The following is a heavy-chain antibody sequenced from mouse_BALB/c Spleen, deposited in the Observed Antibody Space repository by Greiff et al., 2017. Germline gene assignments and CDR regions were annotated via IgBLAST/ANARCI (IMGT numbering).Heavy chain of an antibody. CDR1: GFNIKDYY. Sequence: VQLQQSGAELVRSGASVKLSCTASGFNIKDYYMHWVKQRPEQGLEWIGWIDPENGDTEYAPKFQGKATMTADTSSNTAYPQLSSLTSEDTAVYYCTPHYFDYWGQGTTLTVSS. D-gene: IGHD6-1*01. J-gene: IGHJ2*01. CDR3: TPHYFDY. CDR2: IDPENGDT. V-gene: IGHV14-4*02.